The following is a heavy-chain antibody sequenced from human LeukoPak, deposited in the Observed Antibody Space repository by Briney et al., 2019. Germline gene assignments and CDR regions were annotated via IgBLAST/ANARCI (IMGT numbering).Heavy chain of an antibody. V-gene: IGHV1-18*01. CDR3: ARAEPELERNYYYYYMDV. CDR1: GYTFTSYG. CDR2: ISAYNGNT. D-gene: IGHD1-1*01. J-gene: IGHJ6*03. Sequence: ASVKVSCKASGYTFTSYGISWVRQAPGQGLEWMGWISAYNGNTNYAQKLQGRVTMTTDTSTSTAYMELRSLRSDDTAVYYCARAEPELERNYYYYYMDVWGKGTTVTVSS.